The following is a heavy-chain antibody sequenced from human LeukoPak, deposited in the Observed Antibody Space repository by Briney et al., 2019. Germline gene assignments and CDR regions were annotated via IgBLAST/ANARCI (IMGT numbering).Heavy chain of an antibody. CDR2: INPNSGGT. J-gene: IGHJ3*02. CDR3: ARDRSGKGAFDI. D-gene: IGHD1-26*01. Sequence: ASVKVSCKASGYTFTSNKMHWVRQAPGQGLEWMGWINPNSGGTNYAQKFQGRVTMTRDTSISTAYMELSRLRSDDTAVYYCARDRSGKGAFDIWGQGTMVTVSS. V-gene: IGHV1-2*02. CDR1: GYTFTSNK.